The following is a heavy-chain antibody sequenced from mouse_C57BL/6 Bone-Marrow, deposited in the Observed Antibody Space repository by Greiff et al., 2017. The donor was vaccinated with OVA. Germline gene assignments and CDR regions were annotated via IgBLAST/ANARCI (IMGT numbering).Heavy chain of an antibody. J-gene: IGHJ2*01. V-gene: IGHV1-64*01. Sequence: QVPLQQPGAELVKPGASVKLSCKASGYTFTSYWMHWVQQRPGQGLEWIGMIHPNSGSTNYNETFKSKATLTVDKSSSTPYMQLSSLTSEDSAVYYSARRGTTVVATSDYWGQGTTLTVSS. CDR2: IHPNSGST. CDR3: ARRGTTVVATSDY. D-gene: IGHD1-1*01. CDR1: GYTFTSYW.